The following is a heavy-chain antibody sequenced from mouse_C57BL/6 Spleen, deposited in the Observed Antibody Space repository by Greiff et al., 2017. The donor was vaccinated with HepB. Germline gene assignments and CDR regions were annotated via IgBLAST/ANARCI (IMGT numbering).Heavy chain of an antibody. D-gene: IGHD1-1*01. Sequence: EVQLQESGPGLVKPSQSLSLTCSVTGYSITSGYYWNWIRQFPGNKLEWMGYISYDGSNNYNPSLKNRISITRDTSKNQFFLKLNSVTTEDTATYYCAGGYYGDYWGQGTTLTVSS. CDR1: GYSITSGYY. V-gene: IGHV3-6*01. CDR3: AGGYYGDY. CDR2: ISYDGSN. J-gene: IGHJ2*01.